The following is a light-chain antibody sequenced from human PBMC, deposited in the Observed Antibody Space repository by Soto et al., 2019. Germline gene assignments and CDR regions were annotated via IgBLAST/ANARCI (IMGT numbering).Light chain of an antibody. CDR3: QQTYSTPGFT. CDR1: QSVSSSF. V-gene: IGKV3-20*01. J-gene: IGKJ3*01. CDR2: GAS. Sequence: EIVLTQSPGTLSLSPGERATLSCRASQSVSSSFLAWYQQKPGQAPRLLIYGASNRATGIPDRFSGSGSGTDFTLTISRLEPEDFAVYYCQQTYSTPGFTFGPGTKVDIK.